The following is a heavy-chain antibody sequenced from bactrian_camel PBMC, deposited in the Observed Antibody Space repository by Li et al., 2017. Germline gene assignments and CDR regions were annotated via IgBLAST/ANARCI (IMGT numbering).Heavy chain of an antibody. CDR1: GFTLSTYY. J-gene: IGHJ4*01. V-gene: IGHV3S28*01. CDR2: ISRGGGST. D-gene: IGHD2*01. CDR3: TLTYYSGGYYYARDFGT. Sequence: QLVESGGGLVQPGGSLRLSCVASGFTLSTYYMSWVRQAPGKGLEWVSQISRGGGSTYYADSVKGRFTISRDNAKNTLYLQLNSLKSEDTALYYCTLTYYSGGYYYARDFGTGARGPRSPSP.